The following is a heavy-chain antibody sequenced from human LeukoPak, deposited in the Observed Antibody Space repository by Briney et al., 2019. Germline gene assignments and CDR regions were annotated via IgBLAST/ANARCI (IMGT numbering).Heavy chain of an antibody. CDR1: GGSINISY. J-gene: IGHJ4*02. Sequence: SETLSLTCTVSGGSINISYWSWIRQPPGKGLEWIGYINYRGSTNYNPSLKSRVTISVDTSKNQLSLKLSSMTAADTAVYYCARQWLVSPLFDYWGQGTLVTVSS. D-gene: IGHD6-19*01. V-gene: IGHV4-59*08. CDR3: ARQWLVSPLFDY. CDR2: INYRGST.